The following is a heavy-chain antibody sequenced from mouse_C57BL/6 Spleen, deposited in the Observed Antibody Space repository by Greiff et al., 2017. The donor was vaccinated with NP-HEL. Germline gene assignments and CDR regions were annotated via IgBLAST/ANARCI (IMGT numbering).Heavy chain of an antibody. CDR2: IAPSDSYT. CDR1: GYTFTSYW. D-gene: IGHD2-4*01. Sequence: QVQLQQPGAELVKPGASVKLSCKASGYTFTSYWMQWVKQRPGQGLEWIGEIAPSDSYTNYNQKFKGKATLTVDTSSSTAYMQLSSLTSEDSAVYYCARSYDYDERSSFAYWGQGTLVTVSA. V-gene: IGHV1-50*01. J-gene: IGHJ3*01. CDR3: ARSYDYDERSSFAY.